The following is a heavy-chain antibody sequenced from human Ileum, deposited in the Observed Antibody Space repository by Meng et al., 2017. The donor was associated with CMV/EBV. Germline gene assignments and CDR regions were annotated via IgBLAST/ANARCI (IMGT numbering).Heavy chain of an antibody. CDR2: ISSGGRYI. CDR1: GFTFSSYG. V-gene: IGHV3-21*01. J-gene: IGHJ4*02. D-gene: IGHD2-15*01. Sequence: GESLKISCAASGFTFSSYGMHWVRQAPGKGLELVSSISSGGRYIFYADSVKGRFTISRDNAKDSLYLQMNSLRVDDTAVYFCARTPGYCSDADCYSNHFDYWGQGTLVTVSS. CDR3: ARTPGYCSDADCYSNHFDY.